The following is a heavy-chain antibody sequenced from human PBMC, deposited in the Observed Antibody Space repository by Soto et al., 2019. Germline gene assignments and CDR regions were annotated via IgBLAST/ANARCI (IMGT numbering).Heavy chain of an antibody. CDR3: ARELRYFDWLLSDGSRNWFDP. Sequence: VQLVESGGGLVQPGGSLRLSCAASGFTFSDHYMDWVRQAPGKGLEWVGRTRNKANSYTTEYAASVKGRFTISRDDSKNSLYMQMNSLKTEDTAVYYCARELRYFDWLLSDGSRNWFDPWGQGTLVTVSS. J-gene: IGHJ5*02. CDR2: TRNKANSYTT. CDR1: GFTFSDHY. D-gene: IGHD3-9*01. V-gene: IGHV3-72*01.